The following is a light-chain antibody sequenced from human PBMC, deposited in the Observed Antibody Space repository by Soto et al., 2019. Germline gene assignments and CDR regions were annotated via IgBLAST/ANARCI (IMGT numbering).Light chain of an antibody. Sequence: QSVLTQPPSASGSPGQSVTISCTGTSSDVGVYNYVSWYQQHSGKAPKLIIYEVTKRPSGVPDRFSGSKSGNTASLTVSGLQAEDEADYYCSSYAGSNNLVFGGGTKLTVL. CDR3: SSYAGSNNLV. V-gene: IGLV2-8*01. J-gene: IGLJ2*01. CDR1: SSDVGVYNY. CDR2: EVT.